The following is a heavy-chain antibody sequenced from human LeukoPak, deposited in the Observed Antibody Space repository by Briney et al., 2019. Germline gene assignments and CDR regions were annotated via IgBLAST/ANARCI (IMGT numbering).Heavy chain of an antibody. D-gene: IGHD3-10*01. CDR1: GFTFSSYG. V-gene: IGHV3-30*02. Sequence: GGSLRLSCAASGFTFSSYGMHWVRQAPGKGLEWVAFIRYDGSNKYYADSVKGRFTISGDNSKNTLDLQMNSLRAEDTAGYYCVKDGRSSLLWFGELSYWGQGTLVTVSS. CDR2: IRYDGSNK. CDR3: VKDGRSSLLWFGELSY. J-gene: IGHJ4*02.